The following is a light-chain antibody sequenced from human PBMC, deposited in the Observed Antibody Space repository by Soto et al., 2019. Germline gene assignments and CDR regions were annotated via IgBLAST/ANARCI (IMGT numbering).Light chain of an antibody. J-gene: IGKJ1*01. CDR2: KAS. Sequence: DIQMTQSPSTLSASVGDRVTITCRASQSISSWLAWYQQKPGKAPKLLIYKASSLESVVPSRFSGSGSGTEFPLTISSLQPDDFATYYCQQYNSYPWTFGQGTKVEIK. CDR3: QQYNSYPWT. V-gene: IGKV1-5*03. CDR1: QSISSW.